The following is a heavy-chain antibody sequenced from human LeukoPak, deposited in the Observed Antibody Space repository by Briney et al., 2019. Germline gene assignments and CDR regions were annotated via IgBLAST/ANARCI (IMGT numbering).Heavy chain of an antibody. CDR2: ISGSGGST. V-gene: IGHV3-23*01. D-gene: IGHD6-19*01. CDR3: AKIGYSSGWSSNY. Sequence: PGGSLRLSCAASGFTFSSYAMSWVRQAPGKGLEWVSAISGSGGSTCYADSVKGRFTISRDNSKNTLYLQMNSLRAEDTAVYYCAKIGYSSGWSSNYWGQGTLVTVSS. J-gene: IGHJ4*02. CDR1: GFTFSSYA.